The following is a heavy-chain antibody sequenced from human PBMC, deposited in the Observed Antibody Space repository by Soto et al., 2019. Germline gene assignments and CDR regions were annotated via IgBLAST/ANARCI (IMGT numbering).Heavy chain of an antibody. CDR3: TRAIYGIVGATSDY. Sequence: GGSLRLSCTASGFTFGDYAMSWFRQAPGKGLEWVGFIRSKAYGGTTEYAASVKGRFTISRDDSKSIAHLQMNSLKTEDTAVYYCTRAIYGIVGATSDYWGQGTLVTVSS. V-gene: IGHV3-49*03. CDR2: IRSKAYGGTT. J-gene: IGHJ4*02. D-gene: IGHD1-26*01. CDR1: GFTFGDYA.